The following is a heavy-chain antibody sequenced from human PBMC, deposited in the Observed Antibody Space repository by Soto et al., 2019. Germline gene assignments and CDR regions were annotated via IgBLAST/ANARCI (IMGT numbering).Heavy chain of an antibody. V-gene: IGHV4-4*07. Sequence: PSETLSLTCRVSGGTISGYYWTWIRQPAGKGPEWIGRIYSSGNTKYNPSLQSRVTMSLDTSNNQFSLRLTSVTAADTAVYYCARGQRFSDWFDPWGQGTLVTVS. CDR3: ARGQRFSDWFDP. J-gene: IGHJ5*02. D-gene: IGHD3-3*01. CDR1: GGTISGYY. CDR2: IYSSGNT.